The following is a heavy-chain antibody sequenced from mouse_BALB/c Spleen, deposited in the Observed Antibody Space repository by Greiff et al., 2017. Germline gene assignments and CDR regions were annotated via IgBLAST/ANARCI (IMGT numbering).Heavy chain of an antibody. V-gene: IGHV14-3*02. CDR3: ARWYFDV. J-gene: IGHJ1*01. Sequence: VQVKQSGAELVKPGASVKLSCTASGFNIKDTYMHWVKQRPEQGLEWIGRIDRANGNTKYDPKFQGKATITADTSSNTAYLQLSSLTSEDTAVYYCARWYFDVWGAGTTVTVSS. CDR2: IDRANGNT. CDR1: GFNIKDTY.